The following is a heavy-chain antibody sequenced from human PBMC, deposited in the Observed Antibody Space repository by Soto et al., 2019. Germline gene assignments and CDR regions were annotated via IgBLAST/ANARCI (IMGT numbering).Heavy chain of an antibody. Sequence: QVQLVESGGGVVQPGRSLRLSCAASGFTFSNYAMHWVRQAPGKGLEWVAVISYDGSNKYYADSVKGRFTISRDNSKNTLSLTMNSLRAEDTAVYYCAREPAYYYDSSGYSVPFGYWGQGTRVTVSS. CDR1: GFTFSNYA. CDR2: ISYDGSNK. J-gene: IGHJ4*02. V-gene: IGHV3-30-3*01. D-gene: IGHD3-22*01. CDR3: AREPAYYYDSSGYSVPFGY.